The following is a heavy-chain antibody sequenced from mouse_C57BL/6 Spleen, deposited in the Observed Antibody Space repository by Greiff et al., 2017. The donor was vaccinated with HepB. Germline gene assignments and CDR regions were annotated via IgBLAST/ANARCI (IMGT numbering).Heavy chain of an antibody. D-gene: IGHD1-1*01. Sequence: EVQGVESGGGLVKPGGSLKLSCAASGFTFSSYAMSWVRQTPEKRLEWVATISDGGSYTYYPDNVKGRFTISRDNAKNNLYLQMSHLKSEDTAMYYCARMITTVVDYWYFDVWGTGTTVTVSS. V-gene: IGHV5-4*01. J-gene: IGHJ1*03. CDR2: ISDGGSYT. CDR1: GFTFSSYA. CDR3: ARMITTVVDYWYFDV.